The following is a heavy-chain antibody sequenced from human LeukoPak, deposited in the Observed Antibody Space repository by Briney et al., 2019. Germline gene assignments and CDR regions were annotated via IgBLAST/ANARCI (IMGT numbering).Heavy chain of an antibody. D-gene: IGHD1-26*01. CDR1: GGSISEYY. CDR3: ARDLKWSYGTEY. J-gene: IGHJ4*02. Sequence: SETLSLTCTVSGGSISEYYWSWIRQPAGKGLEWIGHIYTSASGSTNYNPSLKSRVTMSVDTSKNQLSLRLSSVTAADTAVYYCARDLKWSYGTEYWGQGTLVTVSS. CDR2: IYTSASGST. V-gene: IGHV4-4*07.